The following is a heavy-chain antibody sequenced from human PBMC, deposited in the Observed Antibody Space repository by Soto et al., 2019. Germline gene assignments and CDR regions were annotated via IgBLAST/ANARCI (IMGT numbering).Heavy chain of an antibody. Sequence: QVQRVESGGGVVQPGGSLRVSCAASGFTFSRHGMHWVPQAPGKGLEWVAVLWSDGRNQQYADSVRGRFTISRDDSKNTLSLQMIRLRAEDTAVYYCERESTYRADSGRSRTDSNYMDVWGKGTTVTVSS. CDR2: LWSDGRNQ. J-gene: IGHJ6*03. V-gene: IGHV3-33*01. CDR3: ERESTYRADSGRSRTDSNYMDV. D-gene: IGHD2-8*02. CDR1: GFTFSRHG.